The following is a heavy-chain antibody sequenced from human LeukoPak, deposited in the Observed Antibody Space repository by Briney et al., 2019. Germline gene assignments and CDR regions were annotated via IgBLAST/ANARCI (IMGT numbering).Heavy chain of an antibody. D-gene: IGHD3-3*01. J-gene: IGHJ3*02. Sequence: SVKVSCKASGYTFTSYAISWVRQAPGQGLEWMGGIIPIFGTANYVQKFQGRVTITADKSTSTVYMELSSLRSEDTAVYYCALSRSGYDPSDAFDIWGQGTMVTVSS. CDR1: GYTFTSYA. CDR2: IIPIFGTA. V-gene: IGHV1-69*06. CDR3: ALSRSGYDPSDAFDI.